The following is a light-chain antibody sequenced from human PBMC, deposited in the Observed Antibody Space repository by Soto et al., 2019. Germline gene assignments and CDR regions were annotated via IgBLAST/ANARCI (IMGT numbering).Light chain of an antibody. Sequence: DIQMTQSPSSLSASLGDRVTITCRASQSIVTYLNWYLQKPGKAPKLLIYAASNLQSGVPSRFSGSGSGTDFTLTISSLQPEDFATYFCQQYDISWGTFGPGTKVDIK. CDR1: QSIVTY. J-gene: IGKJ3*01. CDR3: QQYDISWGT. CDR2: AAS. V-gene: IGKV1-39*01.